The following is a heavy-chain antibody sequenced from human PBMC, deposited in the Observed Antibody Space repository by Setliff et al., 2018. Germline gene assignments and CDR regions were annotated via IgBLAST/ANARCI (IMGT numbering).Heavy chain of an antibody. J-gene: IGHJ3*02. D-gene: IGHD1-26*01. CDR3: ARRMWELRSDAFDI. CDR1: GYTLTSYY. Sequence: ASVKVSCKASGYTLTSYYMHWVRQAPGQGLEWMGIINPSGGSTNYAQKFQGRVTMTRDTSTSTVYMELSSLRSEDTALYYCARRMWELRSDAFDIWGRGTMVTV. CDR2: INPSGGST. V-gene: IGHV1-46*01.